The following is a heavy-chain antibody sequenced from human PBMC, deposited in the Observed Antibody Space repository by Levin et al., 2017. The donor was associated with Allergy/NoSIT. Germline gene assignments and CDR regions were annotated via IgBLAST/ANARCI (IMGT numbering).Heavy chain of an antibody. J-gene: IGHJ4*02. CDR3: ARHSYYYGSGSYNPIDY. CDR1: GYSFTSYW. D-gene: IGHD3-10*01. Sequence: GGSLRLSCNGSGYSFTSYWIRWVRQMPGKGLEWMGRIDPSDSYTNYSPSFQGHVTISADKSISTAYLQWSSLKASDTAMYYCARHSYYYGSGSYNPIDYWGQGTLVTVSS. CDR2: IDPSDSYT. V-gene: IGHV5-10-1*01.